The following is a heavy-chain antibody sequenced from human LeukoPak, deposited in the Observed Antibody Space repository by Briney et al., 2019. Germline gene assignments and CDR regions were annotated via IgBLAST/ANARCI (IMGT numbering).Heavy chain of an antibody. Sequence: SETLSLTCTVSGGSFSDYYWSWIRQPPGGGLEWIAYSGSTNYNPSLKSRVITSVDTSKNQFSLKLSPVTAADTAVYYCARVGIDYSGNILKYYFDYWGQGTLVTVSS. CDR2: SGST. V-gene: IGHV4-59*01. D-gene: IGHD4-23*01. J-gene: IGHJ4*02. CDR3: ARVGIDYSGNILKYYFDY. CDR1: GGSFSDYY.